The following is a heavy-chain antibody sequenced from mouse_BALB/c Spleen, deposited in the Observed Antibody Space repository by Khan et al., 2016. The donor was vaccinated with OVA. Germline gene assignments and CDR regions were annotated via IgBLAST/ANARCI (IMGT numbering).Heavy chain of an antibody. D-gene: IGHD4-1*01. CDR2: ISYSGNT. J-gene: IGHJ2*01. CDR3: ARMSGGDFDY. Sequence: EVQLQESGPGLVKPSQSLSLTCTVTGYSITSDYAWNWIRQFPGNKLEWLGFISYSGNTNYNPSLKSRISVTRDTSKNQFFLQLNSVTTEDIATYYCARMSGGDFDYWGQGTTLTVSS. V-gene: IGHV3-2*02. CDR1: GYSITSDYA.